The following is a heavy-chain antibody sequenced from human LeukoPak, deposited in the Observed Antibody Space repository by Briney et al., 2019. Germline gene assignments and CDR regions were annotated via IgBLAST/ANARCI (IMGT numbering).Heavy chain of an antibody. D-gene: IGHD2-15*01. J-gene: IGHJ4*02. CDR1: RFTFSSYG. CDR2: ISGSGGST. V-gene: IGHV3-23*01. Sequence: SGGSLRLSCAASRFTFSSYGMSWVRQAPGKGPEWVSGISGSGGSTYYADSAKGRFTISRDNSKNTLYLQMNSLRVEDTAVYYCAKAPVTTCSGAYCYPFDYWSQGTLVTVSS. CDR3: AKAPVTTCSGAYCYPFDY.